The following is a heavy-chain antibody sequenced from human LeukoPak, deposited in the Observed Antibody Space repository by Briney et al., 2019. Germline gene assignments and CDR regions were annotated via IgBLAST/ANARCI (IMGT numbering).Heavy chain of an antibody. Sequence: GGSLRLSCAASGFTFSSYAVSWVRQAPGKGLEWVSAISGSGGSTYYADSVKGRFTISRDNSKNTLYLQMNSLRAEDTAVYYCAKGYCSSTSCYRGIRLDYWGQGTLVTVFS. CDR3: AKGYCSSTSCYRGIRLDY. V-gene: IGHV3-23*01. CDR2: ISGSGGST. CDR1: GFTFSSYA. J-gene: IGHJ4*02. D-gene: IGHD2-2*01.